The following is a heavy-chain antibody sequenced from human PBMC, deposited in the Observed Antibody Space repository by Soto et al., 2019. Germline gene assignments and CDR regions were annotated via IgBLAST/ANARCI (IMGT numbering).Heavy chain of an antibody. CDR1: GFTFSNAW. J-gene: IGHJ4*02. D-gene: IGHD3-16*02. Sequence: VQLVESGGGLVKPGGSLRLSCAASGFTFSNAWMSWVRQAPGKGLEWVGRIKSKTDGGTTDYAAPVKGRFTISRDDSKNTLYLQMNSLKTEDTAVYYCTTEMWYDYIWGSYRQDYYFDYWGQGTLVTVSS. CDR2: IKSKTDGGTT. CDR3: TTEMWYDYIWGSYRQDYYFDY. V-gene: IGHV3-15*01.